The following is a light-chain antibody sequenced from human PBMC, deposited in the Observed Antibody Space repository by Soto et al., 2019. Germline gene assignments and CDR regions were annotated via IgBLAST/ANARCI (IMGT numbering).Light chain of an antibody. CDR1: QGISNY. CDR3: QNFNSALGT. CDR2: AAS. Sequence: DIQMTQSPSSLSASVGDRVTITCRASQGISNYLAWYQQKPGKVPKLLLYAASTLRSGVPSRFSGSRSATDFTLTITSLQPEDVATYYCQNFNSALGTFGQGTKVEI. V-gene: IGKV1-27*01. J-gene: IGKJ1*01.